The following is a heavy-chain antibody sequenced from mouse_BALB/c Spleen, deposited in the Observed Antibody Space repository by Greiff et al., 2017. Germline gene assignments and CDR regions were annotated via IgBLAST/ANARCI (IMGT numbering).Heavy chain of an antibody. CDR2: ISSGGSYT. CDR3: ARGVYYGSSYDAMDY. J-gene: IGHJ4*01. Sequence: EVMLVESGGGLVKPGGSLKLSCAASGFTFSSYAMSWVRQSPEKRLEWVAEISSGGSYTYYPDTVTGRFTISRDNAKNTLYLEMSSLRSEDTAMYYCARGVYYGSSYDAMDYWGQGTSVTVSS. V-gene: IGHV5-9-4*01. D-gene: IGHD1-1*01. CDR1: GFTFSSYA.